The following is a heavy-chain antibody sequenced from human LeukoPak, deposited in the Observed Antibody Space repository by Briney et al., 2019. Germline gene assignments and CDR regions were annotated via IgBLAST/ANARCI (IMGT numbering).Heavy chain of an antibody. D-gene: IGHD3-10*01. CDR1: GGSISSYY. J-gene: IGHJ6*02. CDR2: IYYSGST. CDR3: ARHGSYYYGMDV. V-gene: IGHV4-59*08. Sequence: PSETLSLTCTVSGGSISSYYWSWIRQPPGKGLEWIGYIYYSGSTNYNPSLKSRVTISVDTSKNQFSLKLSSVTAADTAVYYCARHGSYYYGMDVWGQGTTVTVSS.